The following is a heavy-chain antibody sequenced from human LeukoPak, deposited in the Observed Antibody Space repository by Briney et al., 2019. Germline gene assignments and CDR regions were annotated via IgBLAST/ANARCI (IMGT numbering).Heavy chain of an antibody. V-gene: IGHV1-18*01. CDR1: GYTFTSYG. CDR2: ISAYNGNT. D-gene: IGHD3-10*01. CDR3: ARDSGREVDGSGTHYKANY. Sequence: AASVKVSCKASGYTFTSYGIIWVRQAPGQGLEWMGWISAYNGNTDYSQNLQGRVTMTTDTSTNTAYMELRSLRSDDTAVYYCARDSGREVDGSGTHYKANYWGQGTLVTVSS. J-gene: IGHJ4*02.